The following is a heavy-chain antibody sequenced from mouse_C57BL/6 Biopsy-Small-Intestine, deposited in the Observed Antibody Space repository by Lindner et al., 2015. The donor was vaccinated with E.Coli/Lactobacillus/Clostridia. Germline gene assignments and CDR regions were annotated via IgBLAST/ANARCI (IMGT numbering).Heavy chain of an antibody. Sequence: VQLQESGAELARPGTSVKLSCKASGYTFTSYGISWVKQRAGQGLEWVGEIYPRGGSTYYNEKFKGKATLTADKSSSTAYMELRSLTSEDSAVYFCARGTTDPYWGQGTTLTVSS. CDR3: ARGTTDPY. J-gene: IGHJ2*01. CDR2: IYPRGGST. D-gene: IGHD1-1*01. CDR1: GYTFTSYG. V-gene: IGHV1-81*01.